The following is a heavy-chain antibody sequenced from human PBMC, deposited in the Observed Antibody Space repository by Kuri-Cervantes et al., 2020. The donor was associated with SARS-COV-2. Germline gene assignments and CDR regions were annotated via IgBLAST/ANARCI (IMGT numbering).Heavy chain of an antibody. Sequence: GSLRLSCAVYGGSFSGYYWSWIRQPPGKGLEWIGEINHSGSTNYNPSLKSRVTISVDTSKNQFSLKLSSVTAADTAVYYCATTSVSGPTRWFDPWGQGTLVTVSS. CDR3: ATTSVSGPTRWFDP. CDR1: GGSFSGYY. V-gene: IGHV4-34*01. CDR2: INHSGST. D-gene: IGHD1/OR15-1a*01. J-gene: IGHJ5*02.